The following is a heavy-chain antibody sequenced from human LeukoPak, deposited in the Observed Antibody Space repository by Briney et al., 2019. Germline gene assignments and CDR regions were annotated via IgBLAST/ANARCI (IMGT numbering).Heavy chain of an antibody. J-gene: IGHJ4*02. D-gene: IGHD6-19*01. CDR2: ISSSSSYI. Sequence: GGSLRLSCAASGFTFSSYSMNWVRQAPGKGLEWVSSISSSSSYIYYADSVKGRFTISRDNAKNSLYPQMNSLRAEDTAVYYCARAPSSSGWPDYWGQGTLVTVSS. CDR1: GFTFSSYS. CDR3: ARAPSSSGWPDY. V-gene: IGHV3-21*01.